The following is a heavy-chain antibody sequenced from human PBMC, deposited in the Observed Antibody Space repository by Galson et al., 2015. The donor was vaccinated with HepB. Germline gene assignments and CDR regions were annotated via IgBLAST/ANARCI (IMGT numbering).Heavy chain of an antibody. J-gene: IGHJ3*02. D-gene: IGHD6-19*01. CDR3: AKGKVQWLVRGAFDI. V-gene: IGHV3-23*01. CDR1: GFTFSSYA. CDR2: ISGSGGST. Sequence: SLRLSCAASGFTFSSYAMSWVRQAPGKGLEWVSAISGSGGSTYYADSVKGRFTTSRDNSKNTLYLQMNSLRAEDTAVYYCAKGKVQWLVRGAFDIWGQGTMVTVSS.